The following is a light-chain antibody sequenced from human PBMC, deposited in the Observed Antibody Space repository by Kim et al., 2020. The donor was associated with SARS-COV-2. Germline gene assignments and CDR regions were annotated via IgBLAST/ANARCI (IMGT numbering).Light chain of an antibody. CDR1: QGVSSRY. Sequence: SPGERATPSCRASQGVSSRYFAWYQQKPGQAPRLLIYGASSRATGIPDRFSGSGSGTAFTLPISRLEPEDFAGYYCQQYGSSPATFGQGTKVDIK. V-gene: IGKV3-20*01. CDR2: GAS. J-gene: IGKJ1*01. CDR3: QQYGSSPAT.